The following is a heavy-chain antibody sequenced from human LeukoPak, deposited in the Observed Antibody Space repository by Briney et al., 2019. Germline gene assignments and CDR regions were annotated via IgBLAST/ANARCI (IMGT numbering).Heavy chain of an antibody. CDR1: GYSFTSYW. Sequence: LGESLKISCKDSGYSFTSYWIGWVRQMPGKGLEWMGIIYPGDSDTRYSPSFQGQVTISADKSISTAYLQWSSLKASDTAMYYCARRFCGGSCYSGWFDPWGQGTLVTVSS. D-gene: IGHD2-15*01. CDR2: IYPGDSDT. CDR3: ARRFCGGSCYSGWFDP. V-gene: IGHV5-51*01. J-gene: IGHJ5*02.